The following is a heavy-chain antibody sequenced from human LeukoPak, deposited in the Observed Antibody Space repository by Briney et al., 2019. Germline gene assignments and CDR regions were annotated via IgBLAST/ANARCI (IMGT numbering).Heavy chain of an antibody. CDR2: FSGDGGST. J-gene: IGHJ4*02. D-gene: IGHD6-19*01. CDR1: GFMFHDYA. Sequence: PGGSLRLSCAAPGFMFHDYAIHWVRQAPGKGLEWVSLFSGDGGSTFYADSVKGRFTISRDNSKNSLYLQMNSLRSDDTALYYCARESESSGWYDYWGQGTLVSVSS. V-gene: IGHV3-43*02. CDR3: ARESESSGWYDY.